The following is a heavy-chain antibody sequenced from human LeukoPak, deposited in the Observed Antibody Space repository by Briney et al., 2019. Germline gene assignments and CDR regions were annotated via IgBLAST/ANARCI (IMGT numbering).Heavy chain of an antibody. J-gene: IGHJ6*02. CDR3: AKNGGPHGMDV. Sequence: ETLSLTCAVYGGSFTNFYWSWVRQAPGKGLEWVANIKHDGSETNYVDSVKGRFTISRDNAKNSLHLQMNSLRVEDTAVYYCAKNGGPHGMDVWGQGTTVTVS. CDR1: GGSFTNFY. CDR2: IKHDGSET. D-gene: IGHD3-16*01. V-gene: IGHV3-7*02.